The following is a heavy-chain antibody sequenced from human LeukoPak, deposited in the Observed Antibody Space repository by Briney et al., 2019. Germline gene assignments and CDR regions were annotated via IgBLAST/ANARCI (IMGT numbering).Heavy chain of an antibody. J-gene: IGHJ4*02. Sequence: GGSLRLSCAASGFTLCSYAMCWVRQAPGKGLEWVSDICGSGGSTYYADSVKGRFTISIDNSKNTLYLQMNSLRAEDTAVYYCAKGSNSLYYYDSSGYYRFYWGQGTLVTVSS. CDR1: GFTLCSYA. D-gene: IGHD3-22*01. CDR2: ICGSGGST. CDR3: AKGSNSLYYYDSSGYYRFY. V-gene: IGHV3-23*01.